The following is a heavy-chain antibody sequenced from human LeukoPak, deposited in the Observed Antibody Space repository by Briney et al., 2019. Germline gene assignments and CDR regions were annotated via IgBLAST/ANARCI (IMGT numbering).Heavy chain of an antibody. V-gene: IGHV4-59*08. CDR3: ARLKLGAYFDL. Sequence: SETLSLTCTVSGGSTSSDYWSWIRQSPGKGLEWVGYVYNSGDTGKNPSLKSRVTILLDTSKNQCSLKLTPVSAADTAVYYCARLKLGAYFDLWGRGTLVTVSS. J-gene: IGHJ2*01. D-gene: IGHD3-16*01. CDR2: VYNSGDT. CDR1: GGSTSSDY.